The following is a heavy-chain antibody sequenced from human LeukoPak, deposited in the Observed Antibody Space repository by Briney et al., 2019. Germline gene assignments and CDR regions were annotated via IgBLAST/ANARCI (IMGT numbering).Heavy chain of an antibody. Sequence: GASVKVSCRASRYTFTSYDINCVRQATGQGLDWMGWMNPNSGNTGYAQKFQGRVTMTRNTSISTAYMELSSLRSEDTAVYYFARAKLIAARRVHTGNWFDPWGQGTLVTVSS. CDR3: ARAKLIAARRVHTGNWFDP. D-gene: IGHD6-6*01. CDR1: RYTFTSYD. CDR2: MNPNSGNT. J-gene: IGHJ5*02. V-gene: IGHV1-8*01.